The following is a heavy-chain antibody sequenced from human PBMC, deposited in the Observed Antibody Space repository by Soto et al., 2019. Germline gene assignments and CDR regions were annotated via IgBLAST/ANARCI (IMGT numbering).Heavy chain of an antibody. V-gene: IGHV1-2*02. CDR2: INTQTGGT. J-gene: IGHJ4*02. Sequence: QVQLVQSGAEVMKPGASVKVSCKASRHTFTDYYMRLVRQAPGQGLEWVGWINTQTGGTNYAQKFQGRVTMTRDTSTTTAYMELSSMTSDDTGVYFCVRVDLDVSTDGDFEYWAKGTQVTVSS. CDR3: VRVDLDVSTDGDFEY. CDR1: RHTFTDYY. D-gene: IGHD1-1*01.